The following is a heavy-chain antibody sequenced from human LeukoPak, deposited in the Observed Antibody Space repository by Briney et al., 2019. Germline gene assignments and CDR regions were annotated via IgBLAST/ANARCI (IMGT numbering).Heavy chain of an antibody. Sequence: GGSLRLSCAASGFTFSSYSMNWVRQAPGKGLEWVSYISSSSSTIYYADSVKGRFTISRDNAKNSLYLQMNSLRAEDTALYYCARDLPIGYSYPYYMDVWGKGTTVTVSS. V-gene: IGHV3-48*04. D-gene: IGHD5-18*01. CDR3: ARDLPIGYSYPYYMDV. CDR2: ISSSSSTI. CDR1: GFTFSSYS. J-gene: IGHJ6*03.